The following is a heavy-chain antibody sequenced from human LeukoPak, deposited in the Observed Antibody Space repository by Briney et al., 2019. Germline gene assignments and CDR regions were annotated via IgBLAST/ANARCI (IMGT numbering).Heavy chain of an antibody. CDR1: GFTFRKHY. D-gene: IGHD3-22*01. J-gene: IGHJ6*02. Sequence: GSLRLSCAASGFTFRKHYMSWIRQAPGRGPEWVAYIGASGSTRYYRDSVNGRFTISRDNAKNSLHLQMNSLTAEDTAVYYCAKDLREWYYDPNGNYFSYGMDVWGQGTTVVVSS. V-gene: IGHV3-11*01. CDR3: AKDLREWYYDPNGNYFSYGMDV. CDR2: IGASGSTR.